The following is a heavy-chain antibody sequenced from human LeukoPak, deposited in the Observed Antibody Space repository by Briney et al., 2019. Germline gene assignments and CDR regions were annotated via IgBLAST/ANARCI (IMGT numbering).Heavy chain of an antibody. D-gene: IGHD5-12*01. V-gene: IGHV4-34*01. CDR2: INHSGST. CDR3: ARVRQGGYGPFDY. Sequence: PSETLSLTCAVYGGSFSGYYWSWIRQPPGKGLEWIGEINHSGSTNYNPSLKSRVTISVDTSKNQFSLKLSSVTAADTAVYYCARVRQGGYGPFDYWGQGTLVTVSS. CDR1: GGSFSGYY. J-gene: IGHJ4*02.